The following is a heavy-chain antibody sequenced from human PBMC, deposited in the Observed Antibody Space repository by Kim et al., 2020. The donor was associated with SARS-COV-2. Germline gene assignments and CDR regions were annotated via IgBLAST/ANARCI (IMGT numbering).Heavy chain of an antibody. Sequence: SGPTLVNPTQTLTLTCTFSGFSLSTSGMCVSWIRQPPGKALEWLALIDWDDDKYYSTSLKTRLTISKDTSKNQVVLTMTNMDPVDTATYYCARDRYCSSTRYGMDVWGQGTTVTVSS. CDR3: ARDRYCSSTRYGMDV. V-gene: IGHV2-70*01. CDR2: IDWDDDK. J-gene: IGHJ6*02. CDR1: GFSLSTSGMC. D-gene: IGHD2-2*01.